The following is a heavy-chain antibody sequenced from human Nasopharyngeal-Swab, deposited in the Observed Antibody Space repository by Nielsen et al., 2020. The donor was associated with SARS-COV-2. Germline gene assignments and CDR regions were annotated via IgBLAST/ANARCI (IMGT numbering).Heavy chain of an antibody. CDR1: GFTFTSSA. CDR2: IVVGSGNT. Sequence: SVKVSCKASGFTFTSSAMQWVRQARGQRLEWIGWIVVGSGNTNYAQKFQERVTITRDMSTSTAYMELSSLRSEDTAVYYCAADLEIYYYDSGGYYQISGMDVWGQGTTVTVSS. J-gene: IGHJ6*02. V-gene: IGHV1-58*02. D-gene: IGHD3-22*01. CDR3: AADLEIYYYDSGGYYQISGMDV.